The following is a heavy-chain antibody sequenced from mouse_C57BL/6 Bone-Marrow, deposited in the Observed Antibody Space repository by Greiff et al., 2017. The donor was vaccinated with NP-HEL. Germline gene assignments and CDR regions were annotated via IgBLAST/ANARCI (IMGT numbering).Heavy chain of an antibody. Sequence: QVQLQQPGAELVKPGASVKLSCKASGYTFTSYWMHWVKQRPGQGLEWIGMIHPNSGSTNYNEKFKSKATLTVDTSSSTAYQQLSSLTSEDSAVYYCLRPFAYWGRGTLVTVSA. D-gene: IGHD2-12*01. J-gene: IGHJ3*01. CDR1: GYTFTSYW. V-gene: IGHV1-64*01. CDR2: IHPNSGST. CDR3: LRPFAY.